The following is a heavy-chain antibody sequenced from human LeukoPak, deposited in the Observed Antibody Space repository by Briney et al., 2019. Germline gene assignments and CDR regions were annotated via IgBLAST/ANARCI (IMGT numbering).Heavy chain of an antibody. J-gene: IGHJ4*02. Sequence: PSETLSLTCTVSGGSISDYYWNWMRQPPGKGLEWIGSIYYSGSTYYNPSLKSRVTISVDTSKNQFSLRLNSVTAADTAVYYCARLGWGSSGWYHFDYWGQGTLVTVSS. V-gene: IGHV4-59*05. CDR1: GGSISDYY. D-gene: IGHD6-19*01. CDR3: ARLGWGSSGWYHFDY. CDR2: IYYSGST.